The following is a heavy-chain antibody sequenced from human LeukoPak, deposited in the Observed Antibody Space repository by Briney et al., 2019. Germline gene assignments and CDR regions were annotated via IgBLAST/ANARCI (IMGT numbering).Heavy chain of an antibody. J-gene: IGHJ4*02. D-gene: IGHD3-22*01. V-gene: IGHV3-64*01. Sequence: GGAPRLSRAASGFTLSSFPLHWVRQAPGEGLGNFLAISSNGGSAYYANSVKGRFTVSRDNSKNTLYLQMGSLRAEDMAVYYCAKTEKDSSGYYYSDWGQGTLVTVSS. CDR1: GFTLSSFP. CDR2: ISSNGGSA. CDR3: AKTEKDSSGYYYSD.